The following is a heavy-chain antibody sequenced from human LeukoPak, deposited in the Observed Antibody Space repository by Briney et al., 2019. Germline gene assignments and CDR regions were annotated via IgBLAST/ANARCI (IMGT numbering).Heavy chain of an antibody. D-gene: IGHD2/OR15-2a*01. CDR1: GYTFSAYA. CDR3: ARGNSFTLDF. J-gene: IGHJ4*02. Sequence: VASVKVSCKASGYTFSAYAVHWVRQAPGQSLEWMGWARAGPTDTPYSQNFQGRVTITRDASANIAYMELTSLRSEDTAVYYCARGNSFTLDFWGQGTPVTVSS. V-gene: IGHV1-3*01. CDR2: ARAGPTDT.